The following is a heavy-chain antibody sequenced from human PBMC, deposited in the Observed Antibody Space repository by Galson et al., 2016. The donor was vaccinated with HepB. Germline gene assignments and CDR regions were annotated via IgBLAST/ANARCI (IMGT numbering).Heavy chain of an antibody. CDR1: GDSVSSNSAA. Sequence: CAISGDSVSSNSAAWNWFRQSTSRGLEWLGRTYYRSKWYNDYRLSLKTRININADTSRNEVSLQLKSVTLEDTAVYYCARARSRGWSDAFDDWGQGTLVTISS. CDR2: TYYRSKWYN. CDR3: ARARSRGWSDAFDD. J-gene: IGHJ4*02. V-gene: IGHV6-1*01. D-gene: IGHD6-19*01.